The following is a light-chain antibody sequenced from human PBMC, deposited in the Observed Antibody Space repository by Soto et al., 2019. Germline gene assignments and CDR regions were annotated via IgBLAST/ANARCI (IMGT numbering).Light chain of an antibody. V-gene: IGKV1D-16*01. CDR2: AAS. Sequence: IHVTQSPSSLSASVGDRVTITCRASQGISSWLAWYQQKPEKAPKSLIYAASSLQSGVPSRFSGSGSGTEFTLTISSLQPDDFAPYYCQQYNSYSRPFGQGTKVDI. CDR1: QGISSW. CDR3: QQYNSYSRP. J-gene: IGKJ1*01.